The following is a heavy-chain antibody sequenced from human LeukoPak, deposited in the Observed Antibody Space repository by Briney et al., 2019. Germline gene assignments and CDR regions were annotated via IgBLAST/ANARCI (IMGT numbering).Heavy chain of an antibody. D-gene: IGHD4-11*01. CDR2: IKQDEIEK. CDR1: GFTFGSYW. V-gene: IGHV3-7*01. J-gene: IGHJ6*02. CDR3: ERENRVTTLYYYYGMDV. Sequence: QPGGSLRLSCAASGFTFGSYWMSCVRQAPGKGLEWVANIKQDEIEKYYVDSVKGRFTISRDNAKNSLYLQMNSLRAEDTAVYYCERENRVTTLYYYYGMDVWGQGTTVTVSS.